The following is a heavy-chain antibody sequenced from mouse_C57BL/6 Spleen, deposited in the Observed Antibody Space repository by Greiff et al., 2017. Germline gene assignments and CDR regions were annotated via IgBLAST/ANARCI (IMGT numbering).Heavy chain of an antibody. CDR1: GFNIKDDY. V-gene: IGHV14-4*01. CDR2: IDPENGDT. CDR3: TTKDYFDY. J-gene: IGHJ2*01. Sequence: EVQLQQSGAELVRPGASVKLSCTASGFNIKDDYMHWVKQRPEQGLEWIGWIDPENGDTEYASKFQGKATITADTSSNTAYLQRSILTSEDTAVYYCTTKDYFDYWGQGTTLTVSS.